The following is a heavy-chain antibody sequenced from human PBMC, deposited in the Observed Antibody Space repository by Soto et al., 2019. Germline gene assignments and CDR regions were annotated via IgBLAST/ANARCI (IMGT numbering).Heavy chain of an antibody. D-gene: IGHD6-19*01. CDR2: IWYDGSNK. CDR1: GFTFSSYG. Sequence: GGSLRLSCAASGFTFSSYGMHWVRQAPGKGLEWVAVIWYDGSNKYYADSVKGRFTISRDNSKNTLYLQMNGLRAEDTAVYYCARDHPSIAVAVFDYWGQGTLVTVSS. J-gene: IGHJ4*02. V-gene: IGHV3-33*01. CDR3: ARDHPSIAVAVFDY.